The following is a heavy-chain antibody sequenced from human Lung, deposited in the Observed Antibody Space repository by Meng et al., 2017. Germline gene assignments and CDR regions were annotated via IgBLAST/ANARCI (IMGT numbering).Heavy chain of an antibody. Sequence: PLQGSGPGPVKPSGTLSLTCPVSGGSISSDNLWSWVRQPPGKGLEWIGEIYHGGSTNYNPSLKSRITISVDKPKNQFSLTLSSVTAADTAVYYCTKNDFYCLGYWGQGTLVTVSS. D-gene: IGHD2-21*01. CDR2: IYHGGST. CDR1: GGSISSDNL. J-gene: IGHJ4*02. CDR3: TKNDFYCLGY. V-gene: IGHV4-4*02.